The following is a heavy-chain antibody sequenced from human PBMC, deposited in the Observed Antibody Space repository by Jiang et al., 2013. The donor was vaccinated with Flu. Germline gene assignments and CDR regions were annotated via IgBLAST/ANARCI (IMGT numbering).Heavy chain of an antibody. J-gene: IGHJ6*02. CDR1: GGSVSTASYY. CDR3: AREFIVIAPADNKLFHYYGMDV. D-gene: IGHD3-16*02. V-gene: IGHV4-61*01. CDR2: IYYSGST. Sequence: GLVKPSETLSLTCTVSGGSVSTASYYWSWIRQPPGKGLEWIGYIYYSGSTYYNPSLESRVTISIDTSKNHFSLKLTSVSAADTAVYYCAREFIVIAPADNKLFHYYGMDVWGQGTTVTVSS.